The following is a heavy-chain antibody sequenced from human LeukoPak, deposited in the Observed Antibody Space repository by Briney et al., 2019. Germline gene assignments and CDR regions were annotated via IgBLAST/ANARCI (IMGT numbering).Heavy chain of an antibody. V-gene: IGHV4-39*01. CDR1: GGSISSSSYY. CDR3: ARHIPTGLWSGYFNWFDP. Sequence: SETLSLTCTVSGGSISSSSYYWGRIRQPPGKGLEWIGSIYYSGSTYYNPFLKSRVTISVDTSKNQFSLKLSSVTAADTAVYYCARHIPTGLWSGYFNWFDPWGQETLDTVSS. D-gene: IGHD3-3*01. CDR2: IYYSGST. J-gene: IGHJ5*02.